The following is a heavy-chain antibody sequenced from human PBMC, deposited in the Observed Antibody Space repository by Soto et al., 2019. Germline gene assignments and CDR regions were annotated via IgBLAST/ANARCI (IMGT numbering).Heavy chain of an antibody. Sequence: GASVKVSCKASGYTFTSYAMHWVRQAPGQRLEWMGWINAGNGNTKYSQKFQGRVTITRDTSASTAYMELSSLRSEDTAVYYCARDTADLRAFEVPEPLDSAPEGAGYFDLWGRGTLVTVSS. J-gene: IGHJ2*01. V-gene: IGHV1-3*01. CDR2: INAGNGNT. D-gene: IGHD3-9*01. CDR3: ARDTADLRAFEVPEPLDSAPEGAGYFDL. CDR1: GYTFTSYA.